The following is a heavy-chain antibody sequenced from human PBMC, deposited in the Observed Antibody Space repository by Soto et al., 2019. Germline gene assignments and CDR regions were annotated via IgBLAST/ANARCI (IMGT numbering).Heavy chain of an antibody. Sequence: EVQLVESGGGLVQPGGSLRLSCTTSGLAFSTYWMAWVRQAPGKGLEWVGNTKPDETETYYAGSVEGRFTISRDIAKSSLYLQMDSLRVEDAAVYYCATIGAVTFHYWGQGTRVNVSS. CDR1: GLAFSTYW. CDR2: TKPDETET. V-gene: IGHV3-7*02. J-gene: IGHJ4*02. D-gene: IGHD4-4*01. CDR3: ATIGAVTFHY.